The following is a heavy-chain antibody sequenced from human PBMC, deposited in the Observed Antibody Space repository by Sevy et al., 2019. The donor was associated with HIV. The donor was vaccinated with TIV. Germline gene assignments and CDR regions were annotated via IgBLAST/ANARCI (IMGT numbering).Heavy chain of an antibody. CDR2: IWNDRSNK. D-gene: IGHD3-22*01. CDR1: GFTFSSFG. Sequence: GGSLRLSCAASGFTFSSFGMHWVRQAPGKGLEWVAVIWNDRSNKHYADSVKGRFTISRANSKNTLYLQMNSLRAEDTAVYYCASLPNNYYDTSGYSGKDAFDIWGQGTMVTVSS. J-gene: IGHJ3*02. CDR3: ASLPNNYYDTSGYSGKDAFDI. V-gene: IGHV3-33*01.